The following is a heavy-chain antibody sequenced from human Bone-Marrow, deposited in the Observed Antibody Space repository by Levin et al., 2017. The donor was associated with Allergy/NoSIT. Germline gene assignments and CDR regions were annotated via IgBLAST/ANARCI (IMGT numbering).Heavy chain of an antibody. V-gene: IGHV4-59*01. CDR2: IYYSGST. J-gene: IGHJ5*02. CDR3: ARDILTGYWGWFDP. CDR1: GGSISSYY. Sequence: GSLRLSCTVSGGSISSYYWSWIRQPPGKGLEWIGYIYYSGSTNYNPSLKSRVTISVDTSKNQFSLKLSSVTAADTAVYYCARDILTGYWGWFDPWGQGTLVTVSS. D-gene: IGHD3-9*01.